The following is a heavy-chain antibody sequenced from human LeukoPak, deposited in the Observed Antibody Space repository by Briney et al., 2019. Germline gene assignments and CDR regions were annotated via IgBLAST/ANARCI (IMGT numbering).Heavy chain of an antibody. V-gene: IGHV1-18*01. J-gene: IGHJ6*02. Sequence: ASVKVSCKASGYTFTIYGISWVRQAPGQGLEWMGWISAYNGNTNYAQKLQGRVTMTTDTSTSTAYMELRSLRSDDTAVYYCARDWGRAVAVPYGMDVWGQGTTVTVSS. CDR3: ARDWGRAVAVPYGMDV. CDR1: GYTFTIYG. D-gene: IGHD6-19*01. CDR2: ISAYNGNT.